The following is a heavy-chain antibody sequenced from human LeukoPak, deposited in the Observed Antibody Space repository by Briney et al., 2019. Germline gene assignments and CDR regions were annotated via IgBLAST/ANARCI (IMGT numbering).Heavy chain of an antibody. D-gene: IGHD3-10*01. CDR3: AKDETISGVNYFAS. J-gene: IGHJ4*02. CDR1: GFTFSTYA. Sequence: QTGGSLRLSCTASGFTFSTYALGWVRQAPGKGLEVVSSLSGSGVRTYYADSVDGRFTISRDNSKNTLYLLINSLRAEDTAVYYCAKDETISGVNYFASWGQGTLVTVSS. V-gene: IGHV3-23*01. CDR2: LSGSGVRT.